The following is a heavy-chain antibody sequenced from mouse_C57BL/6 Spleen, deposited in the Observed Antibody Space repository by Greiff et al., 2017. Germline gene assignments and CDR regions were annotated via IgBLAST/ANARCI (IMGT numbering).Heavy chain of an antibody. Sequence: VQLQESGPELVKPGASVKISCKASGYSFTGYYMNWVKQSPEKSLEWIGEINPSTGGTTYNQKFKAKATLTVDKSSSTAYMQLKSLTSEDSAVYYCARPQREPRAMDYWGQGTSVTVSS. J-gene: IGHJ4*01. CDR3: ARPQREPRAMDY. CDR1: GYSFTGYY. V-gene: IGHV1-42*01. CDR2: INPSTGGT. D-gene: IGHD2-10*02.